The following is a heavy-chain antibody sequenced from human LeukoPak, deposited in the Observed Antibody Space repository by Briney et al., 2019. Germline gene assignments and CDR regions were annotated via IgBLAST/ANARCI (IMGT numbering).Heavy chain of an antibody. CDR3: ARVLRLGELSFIGGFDY. Sequence: GASVKVSCKTSGYTFTDYNLHWVRQAPGQRLEWMGIIKPSGGDTSYAQTFQGRVFMTRDTSTSTVYMELSSLKSEDTAVYYCARVLRLGELSFIGGFDYWGQGTLVTVSS. CDR1: GYTFTDYN. D-gene: IGHD3-16*02. J-gene: IGHJ4*02. CDR2: IKPSGGDT. V-gene: IGHV1-46*01.